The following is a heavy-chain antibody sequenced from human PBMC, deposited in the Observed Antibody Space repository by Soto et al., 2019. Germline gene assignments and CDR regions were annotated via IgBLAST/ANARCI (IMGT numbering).Heavy chain of an antibody. V-gene: IGHV4-39*02. Sequence: SETLSLTCTVSGGSISSSSYYWGWIRQPPGKGLEWIGSIYYSGSTYYNPSLKSRVTISVDTSKNQFSLKLSSVTAADTAVYYCARDIVVVVAATPPYYYGMDVWGQGTTVTVSS. CDR2: IYYSGST. D-gene: IGHD2-15*01. CDR1: GGSISSSSYY. CDR3: ARDIVVVVAATPPYYYGMDV. J-gene: IGHJ6*02.